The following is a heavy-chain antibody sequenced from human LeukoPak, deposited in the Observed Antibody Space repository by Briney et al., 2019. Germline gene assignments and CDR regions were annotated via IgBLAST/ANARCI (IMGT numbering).Heavy chain of an antibody. CDR2: ISSSGSTI. CDR3: GRPAPTGWLSISSGWYEGLNFDY. V-gene: IGHV3-48*03. CDR1: GFTFSSYE. D-gene: IGHD6-19*01. J-gene: IGHJ4*02. Sequence: GGSLRLSCAASGFTFSSYEMNWVRQAPGKGLEWVSYISSSGSTIYYADSVKGRFTISRDKAKNSLYLQMNSLRAEDTAVYYCGRPAPTGWLSISSGWYEGLNFDYWGQGTLVTVSS.